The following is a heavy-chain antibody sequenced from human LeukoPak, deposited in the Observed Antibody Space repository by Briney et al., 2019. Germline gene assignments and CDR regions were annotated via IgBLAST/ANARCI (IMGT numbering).Heavy chain of an antibody. V-gene: IGHV1-69*04. Sequence: GASVKVSCKASGYTFTSYDINWVRQAPGQGLEWMGRIIPILGIANYAQKFQGRVTITADKSTSTAYMELSSLRSEDTAVYYCARDLLTTVVTRYFDYWGQGTLVTVSS. CDR2: IIPILGIA. CDR3: ARDLLTTVVTRYFDY. D-gene: IGHD4-23*01. CDR1: GYTFTSYD. J-gene: IGHJ4*02.